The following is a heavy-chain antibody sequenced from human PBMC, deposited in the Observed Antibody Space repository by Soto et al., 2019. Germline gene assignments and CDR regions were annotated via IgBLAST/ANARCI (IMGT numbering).Heavy chain of an antibody. V-gene: IGHV3-33*01. CDR1: GFTFSSSG. J-gene: IGHJ4*02. CDR2: IYSDGSNK. CDR3: ARSNRFGSSSNRGGGLDH. Sequence: QVHLVESGGGVVQPGGSLRLSCVASGFTFSSSGMHWVRQAPGEGLQWVTVIYSDGSNKYYSDSVKGRFTISRDDSKNTLYRQMNSLRAEDTAIYYCARSNRFGSSSNRGGGLDHWGQGTLVTVSS. D-gene: IGHD3-10*01.